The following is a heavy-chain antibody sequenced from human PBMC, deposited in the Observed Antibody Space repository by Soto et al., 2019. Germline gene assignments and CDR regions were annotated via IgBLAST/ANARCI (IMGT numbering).Heavy chain of an antibody. CDR1: GFTFSSYA. J-gene: IGHJ6*02. Sequence: PGGSLRLSCAASGFTFSSYAMSWVRQAPGKGLEWVSAISGSGGSTYYADSVKGRFTISRDNSKNTLYLQMNSLRAEDTAVYYCATSPPEYYYYGMDVWGQGTTVTVSS. CDR3: ATSPPEYYYYGMDV. V-gene: IGHV3-23*01. CDR2: ISGSGGST.